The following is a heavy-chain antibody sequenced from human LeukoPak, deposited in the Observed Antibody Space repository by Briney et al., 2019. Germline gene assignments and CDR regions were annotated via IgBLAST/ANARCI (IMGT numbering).Heavy chain of an antibody. J-gene: IGHJ6*03. V-gene: IGHV3-23*01. CDR1: GFPLTSYA. CDR3: AKNVREADWYYYYMDV. Sequence: GGSLRLSCAASGFPLTSYAMTWVRQAPGKGLEWVSAISGSGVTTYFADSVKGRFTISRDNSKNTLYLQMNSLIAEDTAVYYCAKNVREADWYYYYMDVWGKGTTGTVSS. D-gene: IGHD3-9*01. CDR2: ISGSGVTT.